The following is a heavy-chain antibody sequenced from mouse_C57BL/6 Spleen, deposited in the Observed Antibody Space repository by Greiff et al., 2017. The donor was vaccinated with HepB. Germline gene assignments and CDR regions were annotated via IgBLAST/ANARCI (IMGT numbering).Heavy chain of an antibody. J-gene: IGHJ3*01. V-gene: IGHV1-66*01. D-gene: IGHD3-3*01. CDR3: ARDLGTGFAY. CDR1: GYSFTSYY. CDR2: IYPGSGNT. Sequence: VQLQQSGPELVKPGASVKISCKASGYSFTSYYIHWVKQRPGQGLEWIGWIYPGSGNTKYNEKFKGKATLTADTSSSTAYMQLSSLTSEDSAVYYCARDLGTGFAYWGQGTLVTVSA.